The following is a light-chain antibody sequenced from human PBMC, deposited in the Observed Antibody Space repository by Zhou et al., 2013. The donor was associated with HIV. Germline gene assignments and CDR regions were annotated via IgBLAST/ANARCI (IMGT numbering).Light chain of an antibody. CDR3: QQYNDWPWT. J-gene: IGKJ1*01. Sequence: TQSPVTLSVSPGERATLSCRASQSVDAYLAWYQQKPGQAPRLLIYDSSTRATGCPARFSGSGSGTDFTLTISSLESEDVAVYSCQQYNDWPWTFGQGTKVDIK. V-gene: IGKV3-15*01. CDR1: QSVDAY. CDR2: DSS.